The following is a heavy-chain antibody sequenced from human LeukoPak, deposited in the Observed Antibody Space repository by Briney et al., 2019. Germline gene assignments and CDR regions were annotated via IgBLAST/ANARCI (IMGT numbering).Heavy chain of an antibody. Sequence: PGGSLRLSCAASGFTFSSYAMHWVRQAPGKGLEWVAVISYDGSNKYYADSVRGRFTISRDNAKNSLYLQMNSLRVEDTAMYYCARDKIVGATNFDYWGQGTLVTVSS. CDR1: GFTFSSYA. V-gene: IGHV3-30-3*01. D-gene: IGHD1-26*01. CDR2: ISYDGSNK. J-gene: IGHJ4*02. CDR3: ARDKIVGATNFDY.